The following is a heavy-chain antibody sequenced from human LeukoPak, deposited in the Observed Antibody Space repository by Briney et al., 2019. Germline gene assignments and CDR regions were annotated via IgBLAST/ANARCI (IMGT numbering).Heavy chain of an antibody. J-gene: IGHJ3*02. Sequence: ASVKVSCKASGYTFTSYGISWVRQAPGQGLEWMGWISAYNGNTNYAQKLQGRVTMTTDTSTSTAYMELRSLRSDDTAVYYCARSTAMGALNDAFDIWGQGTMVTVSS. CDR3: ARSTAMGALNDAFDI. V-gene: IGHV1-18*01. CDR2: ISAYNGNT. CDR1: GYTFTSYG. D-gene: IGHD5-18*01.